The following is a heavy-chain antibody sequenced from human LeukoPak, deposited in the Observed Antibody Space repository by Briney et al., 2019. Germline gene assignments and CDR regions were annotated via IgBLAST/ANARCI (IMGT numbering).Heavy chain of an antibody. V-gene: IGHV3-30*18. CDR2: ISYDGSNK. D-gene: IGHD5-24*01. Sequence: GRSLRLSCAASGFTFSSYGMHWVRQAPGKGLEWVAVISYDGSNKYYADSVKGRFTISRNNSKNTLYLQMNSLRAEDTAVYYCAKDLENYFDYWGQGTLVTVSS. CDR1: GFTFSSYG. CDR3: AKDLENYFDY. J-gene: IGHJ4*02.